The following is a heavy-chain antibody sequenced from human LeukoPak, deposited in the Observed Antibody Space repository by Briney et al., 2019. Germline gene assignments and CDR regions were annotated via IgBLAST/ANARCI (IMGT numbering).Heavy chain of an antibody. V-gene: IGHV4-30-4*01. CDR3: ARHPDSSGYFHNDY. CDR1: GGSISSGDYY. Sequence: KPSETLSLTCTVSGGSISSGDYYWSWIRQPPGKGLEWIGYIYYSGSTYYNPSLKSRVTISVDTSKNQFSLKLSSVTAADTAVYYCARHPDSSGYFHNDYWGQGTLVTVSS. D-gene: IGHD3-22*01. CDR2: IYYSGST. J-gene: IGHJ4*02.